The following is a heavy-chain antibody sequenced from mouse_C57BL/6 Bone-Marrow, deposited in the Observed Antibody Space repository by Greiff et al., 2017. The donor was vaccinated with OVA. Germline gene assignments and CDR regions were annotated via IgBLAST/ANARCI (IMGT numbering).Heavy chain of an antibody. CDR2: IDPENGDT. V-gene: IGHV14-4*01. CDR1: GFNIKDDY. Sequence: EVQVVESGAELVRPGASVKLSCTASGFNIKDDYMHWVKQRPEQGLEWIGWIDPENGDTEYASKFQGKATITADTSSNTAYLQLSSLISEDTAVYYCKSSYYSNPFAYWGQGTLVTVSA. J-gene: IGHJ3*01. D-gene: IGHD2-5*01. CDR3: KSSYYSNPFAY.